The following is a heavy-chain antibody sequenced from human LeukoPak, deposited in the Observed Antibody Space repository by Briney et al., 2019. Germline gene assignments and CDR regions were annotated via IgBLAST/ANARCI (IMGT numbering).Heavy chain of an antibody. CDR3: AREIGPRQLHLWGSAFDY. V-gene: IGHV1-2*02. CDR2: INPNSGDT. CDR1: GYIFTGYY. D-gene: IGHD5-18*01. J-gene: IGHJ4*02. Sequence: ASVKVSCKASGYIFTGYYMHWVRQAPGQGLEWMGWINPNSGDTNYAQKFQGRLTMTRDTSTTTVYMELSSLRSEDTAMYYCAREIGPRQLHLWGSAFDYWGQGTLVTVSS.